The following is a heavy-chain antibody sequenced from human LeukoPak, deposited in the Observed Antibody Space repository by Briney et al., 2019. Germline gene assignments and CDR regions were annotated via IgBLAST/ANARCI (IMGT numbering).Heavy chain of an antibody. Sequence: GGSLRLSCAAPGLTFSGYFMNWIRQAPGKGLEWVSYISPGSDYTNYADSVKGRFTISRDNAKNSLYLQMNSLRAEDTAVYFCARSGYSGYDPDYWGQGTLVTVSS. CDR1: GLTFSGYF. D-gene: IGHD5-12*01. CDR2: ISPGSDYT. CDR3: ARSGYSGYDPDY. J-gene: IGHJ4*02. V-gene: IGHV3-11*06.